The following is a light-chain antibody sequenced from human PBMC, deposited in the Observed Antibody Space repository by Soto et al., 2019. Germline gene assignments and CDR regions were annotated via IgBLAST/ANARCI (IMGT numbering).Light chain of an antibody. CDR3: QQYKSYST. Sequence: DIQMTQSPSTLSASVGDRVTITCRASQSISRWLDWYQQKPGKAPKLMIYKAYSVESGVPSRFSGSGSGTEFTITISSLQHDDFATYYCQQYKSYSTFGQGTKLEIK. V-gene: IGKV1-5*03. J-gene: IGKJ2*01. CDR2: KAY. CDR1: QSISRW.